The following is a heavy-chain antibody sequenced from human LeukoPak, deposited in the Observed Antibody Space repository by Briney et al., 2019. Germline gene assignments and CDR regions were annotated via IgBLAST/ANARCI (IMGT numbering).Heavy chain of an antibody. CDR1: GYTFTGYY. J-gene: IGHJ6*02. D-gene: IGHD2-8*01. V-gene: IGHV1-2*06. CDR3: AREETPQDIVLMVYDYYYYYGMDV. CDR2: INPNSGGT. Sequence: AAVKVSCTASGYTFTGYYMHWVRQAPGQGLEWMGRINPNSGGTNYAQKFQGRVTMTRDTSISTAYMELSRLRSDDTAVYYCAREETPQDIVLMVYDYYYYYGMDVWGQGTTVTVSS.